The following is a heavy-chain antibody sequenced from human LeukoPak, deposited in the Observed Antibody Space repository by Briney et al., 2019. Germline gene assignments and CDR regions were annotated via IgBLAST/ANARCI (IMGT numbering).Heavy chain of an antibody. CDR1: GFTFSSFA. Sequence: GGSLRLSCEGSGFTFSSFAMSWVRQAPGKALEWVPGISGSGGGTYYADSVKGRVTISRDNSKSRLFLQMTSLRADDTAVYYCAKDQTMGWYFDLWGRGTLVTVSS. V-gene: IGHV3-23*01. D-gene: IGHD4/OR15-4a*01. J-gene: IGHJ2*01. CDR3: AKDQTMGWYFDL. CDR2: ISGSGGGT.